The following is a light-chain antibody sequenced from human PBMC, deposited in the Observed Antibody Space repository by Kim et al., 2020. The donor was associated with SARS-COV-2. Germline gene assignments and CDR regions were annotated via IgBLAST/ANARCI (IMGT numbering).Light chain of an antibody. J-gene: IGLJ7*01. CDR1: SGSIASNY. CDR3: QSYDSSIRAAV. V-gene: IGLV6-57*03. Sequence: NFMLTQPHSVSESPGKTVTISCTRSSGSIASNYVQCYQQRPGSAPTTVIYEDNQRPSGVPDRFSGSIDSSSNSASLTISGLKTEDEADYYCQSYDSSIRAAVFGGGTQLTVL. CDR2: EDN.